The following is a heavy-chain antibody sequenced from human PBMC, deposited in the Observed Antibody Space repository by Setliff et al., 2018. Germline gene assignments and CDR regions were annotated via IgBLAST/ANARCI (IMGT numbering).Heavy chain of an antibody. CDR3: AKVRIVGAYFDY. CDR1: GFTFSSYA. Sequence: PGGSLRLSCAASGFTFSSYAMHWVRQAPGKGLEWVAVISYDGSNKYYADSVKGRFTISRDNSKNTLYLQMNSLRAEDTAVYYCAKVRIVGAYFDYWGQGTLVTVSS. V-gene: IGHV3-30*04. J-gene: IGHJ4*02. D-gene: IGHD1-26*01. CDR2: ISYDGSNK.